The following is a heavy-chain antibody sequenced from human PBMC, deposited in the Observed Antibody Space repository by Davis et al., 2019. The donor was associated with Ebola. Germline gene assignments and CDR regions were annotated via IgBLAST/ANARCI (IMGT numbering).Heavy chain of an antibody. D-gene: IGHD4-17*01. CDR2: ISYDGSNK. Sequence: PGGSLRLSCAASGFTFSSYAMHWVRQAPGKGLEWVAVISYDGSNKYYADSVKGRFTISRDNSKNTLYLQMNSLRAEDTAVYYCARDGFALPIYGDYVGGYFDLWGRGTLVTVSS. CDR3: ARDGFALPIYGDYVGGYFDL. V-gene: IGHV3-30-3*01. CDR1: GFTFSSYA. J-gene: IGHJ2*01.